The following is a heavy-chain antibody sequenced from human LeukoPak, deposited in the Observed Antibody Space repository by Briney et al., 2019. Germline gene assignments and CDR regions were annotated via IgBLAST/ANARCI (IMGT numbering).Heavy chain of an antibody. D-gene: IGHD6-19*01. J-gene: IGHJ4*02. CDR1: GFTFSNAW. Sequence: GGSLRLSCAASGFTFSNAWMSWVRQAPGKGLEWVGRIKSKTDGGTTDYAAPVKGRFTISRDDSKNTLYLQMNSLKTEDAAVYYCTTDPQWLAADYWGQGTLVTVSS. CDR2: IKSKTDGGTT. CDR3: TTDPQWLAADY. V-gene: IGHV3-15*01.